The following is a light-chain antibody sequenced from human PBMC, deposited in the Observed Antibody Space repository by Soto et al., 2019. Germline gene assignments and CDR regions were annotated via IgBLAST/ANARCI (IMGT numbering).Light chain of an antibody. V-gene: IGLV1-44*01. J-gene: IGLJ1*01. CDR3: AAWDEALNGHV. CDR1: SSNIGSST. Sequence: QSVLTQPPSASGTPGQRVTISCSGRSSNIGSSTVHWFQQLPGTAPKLLIHRSDQRPSGVPDRFSGSKSGTSASRAISGLQSEDEADYYCAAWDEALNGHVFGTGTKLTVL. CDR2: RSD.